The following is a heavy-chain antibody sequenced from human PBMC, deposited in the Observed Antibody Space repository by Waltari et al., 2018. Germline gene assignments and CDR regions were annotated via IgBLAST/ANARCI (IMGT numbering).Heavy chain of an antibody. Sequence: EVQLVESGGGLVKPGGSLRLSCAASGLSFSDAWMSWVRLAPGKGLVWVGRIRSKADGGTRDYAAPVKGRFTISRDDSKTTLYMQLNSLKDEDTAVYYCTTDRKRGYDPQFDYWGQGTLVTVSS. D-gene: IGHD5-12*01. CDR3: TTDRKRGYDPQFDY. CDR2: IRSKADGGTR. CDR1: GLSFSDAW. V-gene: IGHV3-15*01. J-gene: IGHJ4*02.